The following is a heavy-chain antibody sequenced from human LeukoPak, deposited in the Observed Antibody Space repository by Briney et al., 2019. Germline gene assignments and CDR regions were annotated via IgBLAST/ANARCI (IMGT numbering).Heavy chain of an antibody. D-gene: IGHD3-9*01. CDR3: ARSKDILTGYCFDY. CDR1: GGSISSSSYY. CDR2: IYYSGST. Sequence: SETLSLTCTVSGGSISSSSYYWGWIRQPPGKGLEWIGSIYYSGSTYYNPSLKSRVTISVDTSKIQFSLKLSSVTAADTAVYYCARSKDILTGYCFDYWGQGTLVTVSS. V-gene: IGHV4-39*07. J-gene: IGHJ4*02.